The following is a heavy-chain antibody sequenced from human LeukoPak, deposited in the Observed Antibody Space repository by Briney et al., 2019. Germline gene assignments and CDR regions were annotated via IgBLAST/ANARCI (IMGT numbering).Heavy chain of an antibody. V-gene: IGHV3-30*02. J-gene: IGHJ4*02. CDR1: GFTFSSYG. Sequence: PGGPLRLSCAASGFTFSSYGMHWVRQAPGKGLEWVAFIRYDGSNKYYADSVKGRFTISRDNSKNTLYLQMNSLRAEDTAVYYCAKDPSFRPGYFDYWGQGTLVTVPS. CDR2: IRYDGSNK. CDR3: AKDPSFRPGYFDY.